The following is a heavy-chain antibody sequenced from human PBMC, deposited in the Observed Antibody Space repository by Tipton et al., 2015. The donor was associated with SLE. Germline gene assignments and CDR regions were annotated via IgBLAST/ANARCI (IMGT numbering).Heavy chain of an antibody. D-gene: IGHD3-22*01. J-gene: IGHJ4*02. CDR1: GGSFSGYY. Sequence: TLSLTCAVYGGSFSGYYWSWIRQPPGKGLEWIGEINHSGSTNYNPSLKSRVTISVDTSKNQFSLKLSSVTAADTAVNYCARGLDYYDSSGSYYFDYWGQGTLVTVSS. CDR3: ARGLDYYDSSGSYYFDY. CDR2: INHSGST. V-gene: IGHV4-34*01.